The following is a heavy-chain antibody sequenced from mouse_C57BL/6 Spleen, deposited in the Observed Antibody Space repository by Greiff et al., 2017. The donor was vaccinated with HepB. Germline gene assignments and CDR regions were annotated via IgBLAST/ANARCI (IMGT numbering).Heavy chain of an antibody. J-gene: IGHJ2*01. CDR2: IDPSDSET. V-gene: IGHV1-52*01. Sequence: VQLQQPGAELVRPGSSVKLSCKASGYTFTSYWMHWVKQRPIQGLEWIGNIDPSDSETHYNQKFKDKATLTVDKSSSTAYMQLSSLTSEDSAVYYCARQGYGTSWYFDYWGQGTTLTVSS. D-gene: IGHD2-1*01. CDR1: GYTFTSYW. CDR3: ARQGYGTSWYFDY.